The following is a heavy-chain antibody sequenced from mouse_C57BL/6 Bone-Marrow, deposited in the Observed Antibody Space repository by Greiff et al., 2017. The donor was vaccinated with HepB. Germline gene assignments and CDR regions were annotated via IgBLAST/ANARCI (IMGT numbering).Heavy chain of an antibody. D-gene: IGHD4-1*01. CDR2: ISSGGDYI. CDR1: GFTFSSYA. CDR3: TRETGRVSLLAY. J-gene: IGHJ3*01. Sequence: EVQRVESGEGLVKPGGSLKLSCAASGFTFSSYAMSWVRQTPEKRLEWVAYISSGGDYIYYADTVKGRFTISRDNARNTLYLQMSSLKSEDTAMYYCTRETGRVSLLAYWGQGTLVTVSA. V-gene: IGHV5-9-1*02.